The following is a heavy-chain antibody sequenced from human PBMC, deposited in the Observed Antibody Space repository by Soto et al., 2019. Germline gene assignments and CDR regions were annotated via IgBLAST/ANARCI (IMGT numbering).Heavy chain of an antibody. D-gene: IGHD4-17*01. V-gene: IGHV4-4*07. J-gene: IGHJ3*01. CDR3: ARVGRTRATVTTDAFDV. CDR1: GSSISGYY. Sequence: QVQLQESGPGLVKPSETLSLTCTVSGSSISGYYWSWIRQPAGKRLEWIGRIYASGNTNKNPSLKSRVTMSVDTSKNQFSLRLNSVTAADTAVYYRARVGRTRATVTTDAFDVWGQGTKVTVSS. CDR2: IYASGNT.